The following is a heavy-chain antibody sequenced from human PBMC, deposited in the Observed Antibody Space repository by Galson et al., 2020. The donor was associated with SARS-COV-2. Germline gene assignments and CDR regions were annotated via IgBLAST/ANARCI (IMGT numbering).Heavy chain of an antibody. J-gene: IGHJ3*02. Sequence: TGGSLRLSCAASGFIFSAYGMHWVRQAPGKGLEWVAVISFDGSKQYYADSVKGRFTVSRDESKNTVHLQMNSLRPEDTAVYYCAKDLRHAVSTPGLGAFDIWGQGTMVTVSS. V-gene: IGHV3-30*18. CDR3: AKDLRHAVSTPGLGAFDI. CDR2: ISFDGSKQ. D-gene: IGHD2-15*01. CDR1: GFIFSAYG.